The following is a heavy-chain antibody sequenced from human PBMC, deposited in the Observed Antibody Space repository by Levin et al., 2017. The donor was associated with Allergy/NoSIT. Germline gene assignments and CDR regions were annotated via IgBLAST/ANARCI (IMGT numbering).Heavy chain of an antibody. J-gene: IGHJ4*02. Sequence: SQTLSLTCAVSCGSXSXGGYSXXXXXXXXGKGLEWIGNIYLSGSTNDNPSLKSRVTMSVDRSKNQFSLKLSYVTAADTAVYYCARVAGYSYGYYFDYWGPGTLVTVSS. CDR2: IYLSGST. V-gene: IGHV4-30-2*01. D-gene: IGHD5-18*01. CDR3: ARVAGYSYGYYFDY. CDR1: CGSXSXGGYS.